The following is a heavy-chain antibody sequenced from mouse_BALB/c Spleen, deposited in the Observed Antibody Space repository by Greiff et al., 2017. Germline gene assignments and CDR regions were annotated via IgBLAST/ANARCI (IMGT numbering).Heavy chain of an antibody. CDR1: GYSITSDYA. V-gene: IGHV3-2*02. CDR3: ASSYYRYDGWYFDV. J-gene: IGHJ1*01. CDR2: ISYSGST. Sequence: EVQLQQSGPGLVKPSQSLSLTCTVTGYSITSDYAWNWIRQFPGNKLEWMGYISYSGSTSYNPSLKSRISITRDTSKNQFFLQLNSVTTEDTATYYCASSYYRYDGWYFDVWGAGTTVTVSS. D-gene: IGHD2-14*01.